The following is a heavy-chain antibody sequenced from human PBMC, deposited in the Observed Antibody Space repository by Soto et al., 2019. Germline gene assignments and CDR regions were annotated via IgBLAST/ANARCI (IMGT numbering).Heavy chain of an antibody. CDR2: MNPNSGNT. Sequence: ASVKVSCKASGYTFTSYGINWVRQATGQGLEWMGWMNPNSGNTGYAQKFQGRVTMTRNTSISTAYMELSSLRSEDTAVYYCARRRYNWNDFYYYYYMDVWGKGTTVTVSS. CDR3: ARRRYNWNDFYYYYYMDV. CDR1: GYTFTSYG. D-gene: IGHD1-20*01. J-gene: IGHJ6*03. V-gene: IGHV1-8*01.